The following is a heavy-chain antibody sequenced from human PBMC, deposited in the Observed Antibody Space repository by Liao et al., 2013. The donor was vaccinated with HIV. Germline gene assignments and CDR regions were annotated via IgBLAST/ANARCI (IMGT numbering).Heavy chain of an antibody. D-gene: IGHD7-27*01. J-gene: IGHJ4*02. V-gene: IGHV4-4*07. CDR3: ARDRGWGSNYFDY. CDR2: LHPSGST. CDR1: GGSMSSDY. Sequence: QVQLQESGPGVVKPSETLSLSCIVSGGSMSSDYWSWIRQPAGKGLEWIGRLHPSGSTNYNPSLKSRVTMSVDASKNLFSLRLRSVTAADTAVYYCARDRGWGSNYFDYWGQGTLVTVSS.